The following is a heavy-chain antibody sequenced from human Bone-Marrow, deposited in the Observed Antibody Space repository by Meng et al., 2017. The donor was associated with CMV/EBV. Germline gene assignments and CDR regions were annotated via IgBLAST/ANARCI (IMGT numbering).Heavy chain of an antibody. J-gene: IGHJ5*02. V-gene: IGHV4-34*01. CDR3: ASGGMAVAGTGGWFDP. D-gene: IGHD6-19*01. CDR1: GGSFSGYY. CDR2: INHSGST. Sequence: GSLRLSCAVYGGSFSGYYWSWIRQPPGKGLEWIGEINHSGSTNYNPSLKSRVTISVDTSKNQFSLKLSSVTAADTAVYYCASGGMAVAGTGGWFDPWGQGPLVTVST.